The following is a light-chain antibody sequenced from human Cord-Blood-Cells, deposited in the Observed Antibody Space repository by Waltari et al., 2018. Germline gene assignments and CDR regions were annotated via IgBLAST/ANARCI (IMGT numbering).Light chain of an antibody. CDR3: SSHTSSSTWV. V-gene: IGLV2-14*01. CDR2: DVS. Sequence: QSALTQPASVSGSPGQSITISCTGTSSDVGGYNYVSWYQQHPGKAPTLMIYDVSTRPSGVSNRFSGSKSGNTASLTISGLQAEDEADYYCSSHTSSSTWVFGGGTKLTVL. CDR1: SSDVGGYNY. J-gene: IGLJ3*02.